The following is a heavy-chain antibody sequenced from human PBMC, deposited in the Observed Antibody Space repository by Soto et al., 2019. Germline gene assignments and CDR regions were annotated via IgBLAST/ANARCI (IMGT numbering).Heavy chain of an antibody. J-gene: IGHJ4*02. CDR2: IYHSGST. V-gene: IGHV4-30-2*01. CDR1: GGSISSGGYS. D-gene: IGHD5-12*01. Sequence: SETLSLTCAVSGGSISSGGYSWSWIRQPPGKGLEWIGYIYHSGSTYYNPSLKSRVTISVDRSKNQFSLKLSSVTAADTAVYYCATGYSGYDYDFDYWGQGTLVTLSS. CDR3: ATGYSGYDYDFDY.